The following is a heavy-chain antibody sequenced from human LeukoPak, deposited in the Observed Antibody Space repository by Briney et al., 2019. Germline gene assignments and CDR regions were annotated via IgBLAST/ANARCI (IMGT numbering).Heavy chain of an antibody. Sequence: GGSLRLSCAASGFTFSSYAMSWVRQAPGKGLEWVSAISGSGGSTYYADSVKGRFTISRDNSKNTLYLQMNSLRAEDTAVCYCARSYGDHYYYYYMDVWGKGTTVTISS. J-gene: IGHJ6*03. CDR3: ARSYGDHYYYYYMDV. CDR2: ISGSGGST. CDR1: GFTFSSYA. D-gene: IGHD4-17*01. V-gene: IGHV3-23*01.